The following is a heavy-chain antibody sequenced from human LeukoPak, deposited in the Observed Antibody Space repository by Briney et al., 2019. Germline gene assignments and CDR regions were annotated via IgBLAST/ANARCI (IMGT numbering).Heavy chain of an antibody. Sequence: SETLSLTCTVSGYSISSGYYWSWIRQPPGKGLEWIGYIYYSGSTNYKPSLKSRVTISVDTSKNQFSLKLSSVTAADTAVYYCARGGYYGSGNDFRFDPWGQGTLVTVSS. D-gene: IGHD3-10*01. V-gene: IGHV4-61*01. CDR1: GYSISSGYY. CDR3: ARGGYYGSGNDFRFDP. J-gene: IGHJ5*02. CDR2: IYYSGST.